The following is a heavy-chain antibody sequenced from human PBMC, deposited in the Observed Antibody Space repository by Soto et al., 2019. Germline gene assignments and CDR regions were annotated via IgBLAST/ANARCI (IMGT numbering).Heavy chain of an antibody. CDR3: ARDMRHDYASGRLDY. CDR2: ISYDGNDE. J-gene: IGHJ4*02. V-gene: IGHV3-30-3*01. D-gene: IGHD3-10*01. CDR1: GFTFSDFP. Sequence: QVELVESGGGVVQPGASLRLSCVASGFTFSDFPLHWVRRAPGKGLEWAAVISYDGNDESYSDSVKGRFTISRDNSKTTVYLQMNSLRADDMAVYHCARDMRHDYASGRLDYLGQGTLVTVSS.